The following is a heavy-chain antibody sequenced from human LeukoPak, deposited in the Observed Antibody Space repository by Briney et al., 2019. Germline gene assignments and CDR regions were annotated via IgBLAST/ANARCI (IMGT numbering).Heavy chain of an antibody. V-gene: IGHV4-61*02. CDR2: IYTSGST. CDR1: GGSISSGSYS. D-gene: IGHD3-3*01. Sequence: SETLSLTCTFTGGSISSGSYSWSWLRQPAEKGLEWIGRIYTSGSTNYNPSLKSRVTISVDTSKNQFSLKLSSVTAADTAVYYCARDFGSLDAFDIWGQGTMVTVSS. CDR3: ARDFGSLDAFDI. J-gene: IGHJ3*02.